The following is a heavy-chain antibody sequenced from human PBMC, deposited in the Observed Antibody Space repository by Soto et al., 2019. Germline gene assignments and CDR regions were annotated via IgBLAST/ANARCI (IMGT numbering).Heavy chain of an antibody. J-gene: IGHJ4*02. CDR3: AKAPYSGYEIDY. D-gene: IGHD5-12*01. Sequence: PGGSLRLSCAASGFTFSSYGMHWVRQAPGKGLEWVAVISYDGSNKYYADSVKGRFTISRDNSKNTLCLQMNSLRAEDTAVYYCAKAPYSGYEIDYWGQGTLVTVSS. CDR1: GFTFSSYG. V-gene: IGHV3-30*18. CDR2: ISYDGSNK.